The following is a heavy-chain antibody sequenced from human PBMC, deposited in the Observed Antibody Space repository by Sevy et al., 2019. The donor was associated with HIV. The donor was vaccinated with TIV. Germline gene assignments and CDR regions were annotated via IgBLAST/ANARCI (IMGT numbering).Heavy chain of an antibody. CDR2: LNYDGSYT. CDR1: GFTFSNHW. D-gene: IGHD3-16*01. CDR3: ARSKVGVGDAFDI. Sequence: GESLKISCAASGFTFSNHWMQWVRQAPGKGLVWVSRLNYDGSYTNYADSVKGRFTISRDNAKSTLYLQMNSLRAEDTALYYCARSKVGVGDAFDIWGQGTMVTVSS. J-gene: IGHJ3*02. V-gene: IGHV3-74*01.